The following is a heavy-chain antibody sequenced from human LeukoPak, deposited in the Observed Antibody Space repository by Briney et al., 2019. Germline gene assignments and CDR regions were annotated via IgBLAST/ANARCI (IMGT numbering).Heavy chain of an antibody. Sequence: PGGSLRLSCAAPGFTFSNYWMTWIRQAPGKGLEWVATIKQDGSEKYYVDSVQGRFTISRDNAQNSLYLQLNSLRAQDSALYYCVRACGSAACPFYFHYWGQGTLVTVSS. CDR2: IKQDGSEK. CDR1: GFTFSNYW. D-gene: IGHD2-15*01. V-gene: IGHV3-7*01. J-gene: IGHJ4*02. CDR3: VRACGSAACPFYFHY.